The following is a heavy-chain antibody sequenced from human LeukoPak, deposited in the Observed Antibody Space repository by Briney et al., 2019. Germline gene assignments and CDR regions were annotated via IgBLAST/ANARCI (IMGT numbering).Heavy chain of an antibody. D-gene: IGHD6-19*01. V-gene: IGHV1-69*06. CDR3: ARVVAVAGYYFDY. CDR1: GGTFSSYA. CDR2: IIPIFGTA. Sequence: SVKVSCKASGGTFSSYAISWVRQAPGQGLEWMGGIIPIFGTANYAQKFQGRVTITADKSTSTAYMELSSLRSEDTAVYYCARVVAVAGYYFDYWGQGTLVTVSS. J-gene: IGHJ4*02.